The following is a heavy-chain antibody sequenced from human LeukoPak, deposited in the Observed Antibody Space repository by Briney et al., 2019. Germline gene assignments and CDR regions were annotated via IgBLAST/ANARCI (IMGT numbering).Heavy chain of an antibody. CDR2: IGYEGSTK. V-gene: IGHV3-33*01. CDR1: GFSFSSFG. Sequence: GGSLRLSCATFGFSFSSFGMHWVRKAPGKGLDGVAVIGYEGSTKYYADSVKGRFAISRDHSKDTLYLQMRSLRAEDTALYYCARDQGVQHVWNWFESCGQANLVTVSS. D-gene: IGHD1-1*01. J-gene: IGHJ5*01. CDR3: ARDQGVQHVWNWFES.